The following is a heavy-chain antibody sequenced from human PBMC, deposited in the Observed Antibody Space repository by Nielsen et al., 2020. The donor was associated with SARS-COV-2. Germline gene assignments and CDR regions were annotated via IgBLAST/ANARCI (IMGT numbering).Heavy chain of an antibody. Sequence: GGSLRLSCAASGFTFSSYGMHWVRQAPGKGLEWVAVISYDGSNKYYADSVKGRFTISRDNSKNTLYLQMNSLRAEDTAVYYCAKGRSSNHTYYFDYWGQGTLVTVSS. CDR2: ISYDGSNK. CDR1: GFTFSSYG. D-gene: IGHD6-13*01. J-gene: IGHJ4*02. CDR3: AKGRSSNHTYYFDY. V-gene: IGHV3-30*18.